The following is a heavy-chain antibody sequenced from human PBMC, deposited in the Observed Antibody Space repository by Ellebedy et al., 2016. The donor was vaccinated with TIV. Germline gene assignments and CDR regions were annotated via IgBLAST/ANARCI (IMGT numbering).Heavy chain of an antibody. CDR1: GFTFSSYG. V-gene: IGHV3-30*03. J-gene: IGHJ4*02. D-gene: IGHD3-22*01. Sequence: GESLKISXAASGFTFSSYGMHWVRQAPGKGLEWVAVISYDGSNKYYADSVKGRFTISRDNSKNTLYLQMNSLRAEDTAVYYCARDQPTMIVDPLPLDYWGQGTLVTVSS. CDR3: ARDQPTMIVDPLPLDY. CDR2: ISYDGSNK.